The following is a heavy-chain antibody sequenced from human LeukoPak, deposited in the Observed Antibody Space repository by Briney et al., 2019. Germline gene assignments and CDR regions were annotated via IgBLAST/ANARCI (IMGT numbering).Heavy chain of an antibody. J-gene: IGHJ4*02. CDR1: GYTFTSYG. V-gene: IGHV1-18*04. CDR2: ISAYNGNT. CDR3: ARHYSSGPIGY. Sequence: VASVTVSCKASGYTFTSYGISWVRQAPGQGLEWMGWISAYNGNTNYAQKLQGRVTITTDTSTSTAYMELRSLRSDDTAVYYCARHYSSGPIGYWGQGTLVTVSS. D-gene: IGHD6-19*01.